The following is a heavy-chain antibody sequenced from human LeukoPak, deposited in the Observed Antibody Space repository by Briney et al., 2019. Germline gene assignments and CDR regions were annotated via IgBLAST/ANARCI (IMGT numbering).Heavy chain of an antibody. CDR1: GGTFSSYA. Sequence: SVKVSCKASGGTFSSYAISWVRQAPGQGLEWMGRIIPILGIANYAQKFQGRVTITADKSTSTAYMELSSLRSEDTAVYYCARAGDSSNKFDYWGQGTLVTVSS. V-gene: IGHV1-69*04. CDR2: IIPILGIA. J-gene: IGHJ4*02. D-gene: IGHD6-13*01. CDR3: ARAGDSSNKFDY.